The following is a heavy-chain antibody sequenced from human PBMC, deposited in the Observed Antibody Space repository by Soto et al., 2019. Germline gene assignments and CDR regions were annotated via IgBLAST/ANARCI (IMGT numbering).Heavy chain of an antibody. Sequence: GGSLRLSCAASGFTFSSYAMSWVRQAPGKGLEWVSAISGSGGSTYYADSVKGRFTISRDNSKNTLYLQMNSLRAEDTAVYYCAKGSGGWLQFPDPPDFDYWGQGTLVTVSS. CDR2: ISGSGGST. J-gene: IGHJ4*02. CDR1: GFTFSSYA. D-gene: IGHD5-12*01. V-gene: IGHV3-23*01. CDR3: AKGSGGWLQFPDPPDFDY.